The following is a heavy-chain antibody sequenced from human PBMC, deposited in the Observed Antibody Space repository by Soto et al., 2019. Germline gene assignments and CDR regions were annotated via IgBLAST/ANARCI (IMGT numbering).Heavy chain of an antibody. D-gene: IGHD2-15*01. CDR2: ISNRGDT. V-gene: IGHV3-66*01. CDR3: AREPRYCRAGSCSITVDAYDI. J-gene: IGHJ3*02. Sequence: EVQLVESGGGLVQPGGSLRLSCTASGFIVSDTYVNWVRQAPGKGLEWVSVISNRGDTHYADSVRGRFSLSRHISDNTLHLQMNNLRVEDTAVYYCAREPRYCRAGSCSITVDAYDIWGQGTMVTVSS. CDR1: GFIVSDTY.